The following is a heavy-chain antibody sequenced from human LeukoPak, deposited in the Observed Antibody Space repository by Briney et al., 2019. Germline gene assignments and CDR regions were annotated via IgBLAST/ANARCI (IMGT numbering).Heavy chain of an antibody. Sequence: ASVKVSCKASGYTFTSYAMHWVRQAPGQRLEWMGWINAGNGNTKYSQKFQGRVTITRDTSASTAYMELSSLRSEDTAVYYCARGVRYCSGGSCPLRRFDYWGQGTPVTVSS. D-gene: IGHD2-15*01. CDR1: GYTFTSYA. V-gene: IGHV1-3*01. J-gene: IGHJ4*02. CDR2: INAGNGNT. CDR3: ARGVRYCSGGSCPLRRFDY.